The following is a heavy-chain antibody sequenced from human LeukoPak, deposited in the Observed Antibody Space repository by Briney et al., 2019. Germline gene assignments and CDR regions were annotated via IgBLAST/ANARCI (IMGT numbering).Heavy chain of an antibody. J-gene: IGHJ4*02. CDR2: INHSGST. CDR1: GGSFSGYY. V-gene: IGHV4-34*01. D-gene: IGHD5-18*01. Sequence: SETLSLTCAVYGGSFSGYYWSWIRQPPGKGLEWIGEINHSGSTNYNPSLKSRVTISVDTSKNQFSLKLSSVTAADTAVYYCARESGRLDSYGFFDYWGQGTLVTVSS. CDR3: ARESGRLDSYGFFDY.